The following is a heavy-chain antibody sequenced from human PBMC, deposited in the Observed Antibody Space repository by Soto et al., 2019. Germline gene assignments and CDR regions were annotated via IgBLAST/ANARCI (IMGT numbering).Heavy chain of an antibody. CDR1: GFTFGSYA. CDR3: AKGHSYYDCRLEY. CDR2: ISGSGRAT. J-gene: IGHJ4*02. V-gene: IGHV3-23*01. Sequence: EVQLLESGGGLVQPGGSPRLSCAASGFTFGSYAMSWVRQAPGKGLEWVSTISGSGRATYYADSVKGRFTISRDNSKNTLYLQMNSLRAEDMAVYYCAKGHSYYDCRLEYWGQGTLVTVSS. D-gene: IGHD3-3*01.